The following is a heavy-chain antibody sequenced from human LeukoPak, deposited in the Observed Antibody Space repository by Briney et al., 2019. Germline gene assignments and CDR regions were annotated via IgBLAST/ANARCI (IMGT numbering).Heavy chain of an antibody. CDR1: GFIFRDYA. J-gene: IGHJ4*02. Sequence: PGGSLRLSCVASGFIFRDYAMSWVRQTPAGGLEWVSSLRGDGETFYTDSVKGRFTLSRDHSRNTVYLQLSNLRVEDTAVYYCAKASWVSSADAVLWGRGTLVTVS. V-gene: IGHV3-23*01. CDR3: AKASWVSSADAVL. CDR2: LRGDGET. D-gene: IGHD3-16*01.